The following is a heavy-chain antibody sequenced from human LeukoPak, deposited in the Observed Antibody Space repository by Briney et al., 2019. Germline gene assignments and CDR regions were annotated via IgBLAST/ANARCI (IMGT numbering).Heavy chain of an antibody. D-gene: IGHD3-3*01. V-gene: IGHV1-69*13. CDR3: ARALYPTGYYGMDV. J-gene: IGHJ6*02. Sequence: GASVKVSCKASGGTFSSYAISWVRQAPGQGLEWMGGIIPIFGIANYAQKFQGRVTITADESTSTAYMELSSLRSEDTAVYYCARALYPTGYYGMDVWGQGTTVTVSS. CDR1: GGTFSSYA. CDR2: IIPIFGIA.